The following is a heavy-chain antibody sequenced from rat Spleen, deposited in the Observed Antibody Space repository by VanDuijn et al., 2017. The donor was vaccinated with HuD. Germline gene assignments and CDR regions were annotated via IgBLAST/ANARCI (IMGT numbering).Heavy chain of an antibody. D-gene: IGHD1-9*01. Sequence: EVQLVESGGGLVQPGRSLKLSCVASGFTFSDYYMAWVRQAPTKGLEWVATISYDGVTTYYRDSVKGRFTISRDNAKSTLYLQMDSLRSEDTATYYCVRHGYTRYYFDYWGQGVMVTVSS. V-gene: IGHV5-29*01. J-gene: IGHJ2*01. CDR2: ISYDGVTT. CDR3: VRHGYTRYYFDY. CDR1: GFTFSDYY.